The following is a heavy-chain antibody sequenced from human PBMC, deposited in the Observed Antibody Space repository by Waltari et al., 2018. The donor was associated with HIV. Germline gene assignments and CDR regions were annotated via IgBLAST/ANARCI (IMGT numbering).Heavy chain of an antibody. Sequence: QMQLQESGPGVVKPSETLSLTCTVSGSVSGYYWRWIRQPPGKGLEWIGYIYDSGSTTYNPSLKSRVTISIDTSKNQFSLKLSSVTAADAAIYYCASVHKWNPRGGAFDLWGRGTMVTVSS. V-gene: IGHV4-59*02. D-gene: IGHD1-20*01. CDR2: IYDSGST. J-gene: IGHJ3*01. CDR1: GSVSGYY. CDR3: ASVHKWNPRGGAFDL.